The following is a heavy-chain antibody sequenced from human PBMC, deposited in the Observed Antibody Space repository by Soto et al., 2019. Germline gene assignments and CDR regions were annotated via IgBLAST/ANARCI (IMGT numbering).Heavy chain of an antibody. CDR2: INHSGSA. J-gene: IGHJ4*02. CDR3: ARGLITGSHYSGGWYYFDS. CDR1: GESFSGYI. V-gene: IGHV4-34*01. D-gene: IGHD6-19*01. Sequence: QVQLQQSGAGLLKPSETLSLTCAVYGESFSGYIWTLIRQTPGKGLQWIGQINHSGSAYYNPSLKSRVTISVHTSNSQFSLGLSSVTAADTAVYYCARGLITGSHYSGGWYYFDSWGQGTQVTVSS.